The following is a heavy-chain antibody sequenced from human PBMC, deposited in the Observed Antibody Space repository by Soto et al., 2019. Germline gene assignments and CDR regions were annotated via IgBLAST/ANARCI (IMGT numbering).Heavy chain of an antibody. J-gene: IGHJ4*02. Sequence: QVQLVESGGGVVQPGRSLRLSCAASGFTFSSYGMHWVRQAPGKGLEWVAVISYDGSNKYYADSVKGRFTISRDNSKNTLYLQMNSLRAEDTAVYYCAKGCRYWGQGTLVTVSS. D-gene: IGHD2-8*01. V-gene: IGHV3-30*18. CDR2: ISYDGSNK. CDR3: AKGCRY. CDR1: GFTFSSYG.